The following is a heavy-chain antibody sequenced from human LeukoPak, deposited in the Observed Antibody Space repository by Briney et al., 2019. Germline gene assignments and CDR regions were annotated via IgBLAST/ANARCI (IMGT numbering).Heavy chain of an antibody. CDR1: GFAFSSLA. CDR2: ISYDGNNQ. Sequence: GTSLRLSCAVSGFAFSSLAMHWVRQAPGKGLEWVAFISYDGNNQYYADSVKGRFTISRDNSKNTLYLQMNNLRAEDTAIYYCARVGSRYCSGANCYDGFWGQGTLVTVSS. V-gene: IGHV3-30-3*01. CDR3: ARVGSRYCSGANCYDGF. D-gene: IGHD2-15*01. J-gene: IGHJ4*02.